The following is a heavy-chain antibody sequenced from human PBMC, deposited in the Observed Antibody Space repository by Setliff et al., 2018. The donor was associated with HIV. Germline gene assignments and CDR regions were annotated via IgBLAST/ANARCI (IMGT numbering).Heavy chain of an antibody. CDR1: GFTFSSYS. J-gene: IGHJ6*03. Sequence: PGGSLRLSCAASGFTFSSYSMTWVRQPPGRGLEWVSSISTSSNTYYADSVKGRFTISRDNSKNMLYLQMSSRRAEDTAVYYCVKARVDGDYYYYYYMDVWGKGTTVTVSS. CDR3: VKARVDGDYYYYYYMDV. CDR2: ISTSSNT. V-gene: IGHV3-23*01. D-gene: IGHD4-17*01.